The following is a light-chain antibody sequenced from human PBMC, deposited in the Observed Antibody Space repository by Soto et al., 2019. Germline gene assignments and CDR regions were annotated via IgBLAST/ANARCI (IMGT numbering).Light chain of an antibody. V-gene: IGKV3-15*01. CDR1: QSVGSN. CDR3: QQYKNWPRT. J-gene: IGKJ1*01. Sequence: EIVMTQSPATLSVSPGERATLSSRASQSVGSNLAWYQQTPGQEPRLLIYGASNRATGIPARFSGSESGADFTLTISSLKSEDFAVDYCQQYKNWPRTFGQGTKVDIK. CDR2: GAS.